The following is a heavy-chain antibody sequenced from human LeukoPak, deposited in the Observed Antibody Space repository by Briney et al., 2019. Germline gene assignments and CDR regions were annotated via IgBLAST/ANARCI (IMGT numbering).Heavy chain of an antibody. CDR2: IHDVGIT. V-gene: IGHV4-59*12. D-gene: IGHD2-15*01. CDR3: ARDLGFGDCSGGSCYRYYYYGMDV. Sequence: KPSETLSLTCTVSGGSITNSYWSWIRQSPGKGLEWIGYIHDVGITNHNPSLKSRVTLSIDTSANQFSLQLNSVTPEDTAVYYCARDLGFGDCSGGSCYRYYYYGMDVWGQGTTVTVSS. CDR1: GGSITNSY. J-gene: IGHJ6*02.